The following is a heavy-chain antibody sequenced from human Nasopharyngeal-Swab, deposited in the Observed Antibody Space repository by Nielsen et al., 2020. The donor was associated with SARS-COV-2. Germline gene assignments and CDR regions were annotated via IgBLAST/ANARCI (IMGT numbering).Heavy chain of an antibody. J-gene: IGHJ6*03. D-gene: IGHD3-16*02. CDR3: ATYYDYVWGGYRTPYYYYYMDV. V-gene: IGHV1-69*06. Sequence: WVRQAPGQGLEWMGGIIPIFGTANYAQKFQGRVTITADKSTSTAYMELSSLRSEDTAVYYCATYYDYVWGGYRTPYYYYYMDVWGKGTTVTVSS. CDR2: IIPIFGTA.